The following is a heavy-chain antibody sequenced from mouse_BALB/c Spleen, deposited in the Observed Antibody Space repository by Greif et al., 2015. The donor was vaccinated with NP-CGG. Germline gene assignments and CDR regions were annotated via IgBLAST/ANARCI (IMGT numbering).Heavy chain of an antibody. Sequence: EVKLVESGGGLVQPGGSLKLSCAASGFDFRRYWMSWVRQAPGKGLEWIGEINPDSSTINYTPSLKDKFIISRDNAKNTLYLQMSKVRSEDTALYYCAREGYDGGFAYWGQGTLVTVSA. CDR2: INPDSSTI. CDR3: AREGYDGGFAY. CDR1: GFDFRRYW. V-gene: IGHV4-1*02. J-gene: IGHJ3*01. D-gene: IGHD2-14*01.